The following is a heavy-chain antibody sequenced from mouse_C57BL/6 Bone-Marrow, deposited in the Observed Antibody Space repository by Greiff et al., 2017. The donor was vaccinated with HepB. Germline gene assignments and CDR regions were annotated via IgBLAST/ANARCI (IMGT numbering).Heavy chain of an antibody. V-gene: IGHV5-4*01. CDR2: ISDGGSYT. D-gene: IGHD2-1*01. CDR3: ARDLLFSYYAMDY. Sequence: EVKLMESGGGLVKPGGSLKLSCAASGFTFSSYAMSWVRQTPEKRLEWVATISDGGSYTYYPDNVKGRFTISRDNAKNNLYLQMRHLKSEDTAMYYCARDLLFSYYAMDYWGQGTSVTVSS. J-gene: IGHJ4*01. CDR1: GFTFSSYA.